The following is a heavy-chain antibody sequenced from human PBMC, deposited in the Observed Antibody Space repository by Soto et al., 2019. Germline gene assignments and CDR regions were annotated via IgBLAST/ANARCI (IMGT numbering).Heavy chain of an antibody. CDR1: GYTFTGYY. V-gene: IGHV1-2*02. D-gene: IGHD3-22*01. J-gene: IGHJ6*02. CDR2: INPNSGGT. CDR3: ARDYYDSSGYYYYYGMDV. Sequence: GXSGQVSFKASGYTFTGYYMHWVRQAPGQGLQWMGWINPNSGGTNYAQKFQGRVTMTRDASISTAYMELSRLRSDDTAVYYCARDYYDSSGYYYYYGMDVWGQGTTVTVSS.